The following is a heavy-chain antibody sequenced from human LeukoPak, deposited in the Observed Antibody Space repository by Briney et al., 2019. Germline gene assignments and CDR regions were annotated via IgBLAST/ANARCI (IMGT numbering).Heavy chain of an antibody. J-gene: IGHJ1*01. Sequence: SETLSLTCTVSGGSISSYYWSWIRQPPGKGLEWFGYIYYSGSTNYNPSLKSRVTISVDTSKNQFSLKLSSVTAADTAVYYCARVESGYGDYLHTALAEYFQHWGQGTLVTVSS. D-gene: IGHD4-17*01. CDR1: GGSISSYY. V-gene: IGHV4-59*01. CDR3: ARVESGYGDYLHTALAEYFQH. CDR2: IYYSGST.